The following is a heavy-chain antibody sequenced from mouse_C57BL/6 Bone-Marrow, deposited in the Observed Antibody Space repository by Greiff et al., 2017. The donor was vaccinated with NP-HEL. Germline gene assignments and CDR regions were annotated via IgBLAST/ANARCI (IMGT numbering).Heavy chain of an antibody. Sequence: QVQLQQSGAELVRPGSSVKLSCKASGYTFTSYWMHWVKQRPIQGLEWIGNIDPSDSETHYNQKFKDKATLTVDKSSSTAYMQLSSLTSEDSAVYYCARPLYYYGSSPAYWGQGTLVTVSA. CDR3: ARPLYYYGSSPAY. CDR2: IDPSDSET. J-gene: IGHJ3*01. CDR1: GYTFTSYW. D-gene: IGHD1-1*01. V-gene: IGHV1-52*01.